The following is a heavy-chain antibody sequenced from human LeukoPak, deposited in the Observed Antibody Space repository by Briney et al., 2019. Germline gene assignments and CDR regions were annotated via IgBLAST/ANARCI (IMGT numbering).Heavy chain of an antibody. Sequence: SVKVSCKASGGTFSSYAISWVRQAPGQGLEWMGGIIPIFGTANYAQKFQGRVTITTDESTSTAYMELSSLRSEDTAVYYCARRAPYCSGTSCYAAFDIWGQGTMVTVSS. D-gene: IGHD2-2*01. V-gene: IGHV1-69*05. CDR1: GGTFSSYA. CDR3: ARRAPYCSGTSCYAAFDI. CDR2: IIPIFGTA. J-gene: IGHJ3*02.